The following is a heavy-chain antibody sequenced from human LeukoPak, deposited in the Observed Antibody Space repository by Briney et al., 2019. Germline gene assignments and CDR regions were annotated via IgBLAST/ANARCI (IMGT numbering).Heavy chain of an antibody. V-gene: IGHV4-34*01. Sequence: SETLSLTCAGYGGSFSGYYWSWIRQPPGKGLEWIGEINHSGRTNYNPSLKSRVPISVDTSKNQFSLKLSSVTAADTAVYYCARGLHWFDPWGQGTLVTVSS. CDR3: ARGLHWFDP. CDR1: GGSFSGYY. CDR2: INHSGRT. J-gene: IGHJ5*02.